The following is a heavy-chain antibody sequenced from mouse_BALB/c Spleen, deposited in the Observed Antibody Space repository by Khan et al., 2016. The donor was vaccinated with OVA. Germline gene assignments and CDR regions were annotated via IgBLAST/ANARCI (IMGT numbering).Heavy chain of an antibody. CDR1: GYSITSGYA. CDR3: ARGNYYGYYFDY. J-gene: IGHJ2*01. D-gene: IGHD1-1*01. CDR2: ISYSGVT. Sequence: EVQLHESGPGLVKPSQSLSLTCTVTGYSITSGYAWNWIRQFPGNKLEWMGYISYSGVTSYTPSLKSRISITRDTSKNQFFLQLNSVTTDDTATYYCARGNYYGYYFDYWGQGTTLTVSS. V-gene: IGHV3-2*02.